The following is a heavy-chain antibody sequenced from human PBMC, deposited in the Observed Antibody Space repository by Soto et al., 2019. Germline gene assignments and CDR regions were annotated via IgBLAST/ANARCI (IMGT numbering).Heavy chain of an antibody. CDR3: ARVAGSYYSFGMDV. CDR1: VGSFSDYY. CDR2: INHSGST. D-gene: IGHD6-13*01. Sequence: QVQLQQWGAGLLKPSETLSLTCAVYVGSFSDYYWSWIRQPPGKGLEWIGEINHSGSTKYSPSLKTLVPISVDTSKNQFSLKVSSVTAADTAVYYCARVAGSYYSFGMDVWGRGNSVTVSS. J-gene: IGHJ6*02. V-gene: IGHV4-34*01.